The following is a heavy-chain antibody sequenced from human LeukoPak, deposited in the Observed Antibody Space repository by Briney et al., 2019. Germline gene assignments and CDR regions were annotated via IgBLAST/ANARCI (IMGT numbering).Heavy chain of an antibody. CDR3: AKDTSIGRYCTNGVCSPFDY. CDR2: LSGSGVDT. Sequence: GGSLRLSCAASGFTFSNYPMSWVRQAPGKGLEWVSVLSGSGVDTAAAKSVNGRFTISRDNSRNTLFLQMNGLRAEDTAVYYCAKDTSIGRYCTNGVCSPFDYWGQGTLVTVSS. D-gene: IGHD2-8*01. V-gene: IGHV3-23*01. CDR1: GFTFSNYP. J-gene: IGHJ4*02.